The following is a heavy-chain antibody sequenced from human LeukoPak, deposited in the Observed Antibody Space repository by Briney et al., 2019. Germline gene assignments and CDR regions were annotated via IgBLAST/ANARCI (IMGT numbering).Heavy chain of an antibody. CDR2: ISSSSSTI. CDR3: AKDPGIAMVRGDFDY. V-gene: IGHV3-48*01. Sequence: GGSLRLSCAASGFTFSSYSMNWVRQAPGKGLEWVSYISSSSSTIYYADSVKGRFTISRDNAKNSLYLQMNSLRAEDTAVYYCAKDPGIAMVRGDFDYWGQGTLVTVSS. D-gene: IGHD3-10*01. CDR1: GFTFSSYS. J-gene: IGHJ4*02.